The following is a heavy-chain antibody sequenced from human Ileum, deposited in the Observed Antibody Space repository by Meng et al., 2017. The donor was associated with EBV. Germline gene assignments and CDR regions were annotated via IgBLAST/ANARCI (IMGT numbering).Heavy chain of an antibody. CDR2: IYYSGST. Sequence: QLHWQGSGQGLVKPSETLSLTCTVSGGSISSSSYYWGWIRQPPGKGLEWIGSIYYSGSTYYNPSLKSRVTISVDTSKNQFSLKLSSVTAADTAVYYCARDYYYDSSPTPDYWGQGTLVTVSS. CDR3: ARDYYYDSSPTPDY. V-gene: IGHV4-39*07. J-gene: IGHJ4*02. CDR1: GGSISSSSYY. D-gene: IGHD3-22*01.